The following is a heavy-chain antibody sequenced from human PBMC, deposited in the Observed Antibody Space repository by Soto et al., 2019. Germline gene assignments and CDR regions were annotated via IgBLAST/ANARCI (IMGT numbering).Heavy chain of an antibody. CDR2: IYYSGST. CDR1: GGSISSYY. J-gene: IGHJ6*02. D-gene: IGHD6-13*01. V-gene: IGHV4-59*01. CDR3: ARGNIAAAGILAYYYYGMDV. Sequence: TLSLTCTVSGGSISSYYWSWIRQPPGKGLEWIGYIYYSGSTNYNPSLKSRVTISVDTSKNQFSLKLSSVTAADTAVYYCARGNIAAAGILAYYYYGMDVWGQGTTVTVSS.